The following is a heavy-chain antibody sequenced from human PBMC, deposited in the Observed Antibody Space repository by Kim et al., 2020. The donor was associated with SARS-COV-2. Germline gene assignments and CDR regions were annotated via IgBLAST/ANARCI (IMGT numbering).Heavy chain of an antibody. J-gene: IGHJ6*02. CDR3: ARDIAVAGTGGYYYGMDV. D-gene: IGHD6-19*01. CDR1: GYTFTSYG. CDR2: ISAYNGNT. Sequence: ASVKVSCKASGYTFTSYGISWVRQAPGQGLEWMGWISAYNGNTNYAQKLQGRVTMTTDTSTSTAYMELRSLRSDDTAVYYCARDIAVAGTGGYYYGMDVWGQGTTVTVSS. V-gene: IGHV1-18*04.